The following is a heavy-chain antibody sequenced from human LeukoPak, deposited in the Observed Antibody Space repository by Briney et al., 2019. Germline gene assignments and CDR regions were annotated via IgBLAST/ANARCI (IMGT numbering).Heavy chain of an antibody. CDR2: INHSGST. J-gene: IGHJ3*02. D-gene: IGHD2-2*01. Sequence: SETLSLTCAVYGGSFSGYYWSWIRQPPGKGLEWIGEINHSGSTNYNPSLKSRVTISVDTSKNQFSLKLSSVTAADTAVYYCARHWFVVVPAAKEIDIWGQGTMVTVSS. V-gene: IGHV4-34*01. CDR1: GGSFSGYY. CDR3: ARHWFVVVPAAKEIDI.